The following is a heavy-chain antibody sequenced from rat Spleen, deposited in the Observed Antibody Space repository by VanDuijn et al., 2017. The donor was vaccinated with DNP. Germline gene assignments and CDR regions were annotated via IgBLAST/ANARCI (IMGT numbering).Heavy chain of an antibody. D-gene: IGHD1-12*02. CDR3: AREGDYYDGSFVDALDA. CDR2: INSDGGRT. Sequence: EVQLVESGGGSVQPGRSLKLSCAASGFTFSDYYMAWVRQAPTKGLEWVASINSDGGRTYYSDSVKGRFTVSRDNAKSTLYLQMNSLRSEDSATYYCAREGDYYDGSFVDALDAWGQGTSVTVSS. J-gene: IGHJ4*01. CDR1: GFTFSDYY. V-gene: IGHV5-20*01.